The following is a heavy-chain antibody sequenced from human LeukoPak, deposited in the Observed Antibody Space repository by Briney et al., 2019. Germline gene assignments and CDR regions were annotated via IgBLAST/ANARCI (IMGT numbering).Heavy chain of an antibody. Sequence: PGGSLRLSCAASGFTFKNYAMSWVRQAPGKGLEWVSYISSSGSTIYYADSVKGRFTISRDNAKNSLYLQMNSLRAEDTAVYYCARDCFSGSYRSGYFDYWGQGTLVTVSS. D-gene: IGHD1-26*01. CDR3: ARDCFSGSYRSGYFDY. J-gene: IGHJ4*02. V-gene: IGHV3-11*01. CDR1: GFTFKNYA. CDR2: ISSSGSTI.